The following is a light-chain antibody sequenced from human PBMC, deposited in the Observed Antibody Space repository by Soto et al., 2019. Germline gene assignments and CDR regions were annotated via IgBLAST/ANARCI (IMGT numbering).Light chain of an antibody. J-gene: IGKJ1*01. V-gene: IGKV1-5*01. CDR3: QQYNDYSGT. Sequence: DIHITQSPYTLSASVGDRVTITCRASQSISSWLAWYQQKPGKAPNLLIYDASSLESGVPSRFSGSGSGTEFTLTITSLQPDDFATYYCQQYNDYSGTFGPGTKVDIK. CDR1: QSISSW. CDR2: DAS.